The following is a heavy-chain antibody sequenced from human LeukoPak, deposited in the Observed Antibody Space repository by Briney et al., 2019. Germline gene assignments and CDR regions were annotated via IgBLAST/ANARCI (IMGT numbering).Heavy chain of an antibody. J-gene: IGHJ4*02. CDR2: MYGSGTT. V-gene: IGHV4-4*07. CDR1: GGSLSDSY. D-gene: IGHD5-24*01. CDR3: ARDTDGYNFFHY. Sequence: KTSETLSLTCTVSGGSLSDSYLSWIRQPAGKGLEWIGRMYGSGTTNYNPSLRSRVTMSIDTSKNQFSLKLSSVTAADTGVYYCARDTDGYNFFHYWGQGTLVTVSS.